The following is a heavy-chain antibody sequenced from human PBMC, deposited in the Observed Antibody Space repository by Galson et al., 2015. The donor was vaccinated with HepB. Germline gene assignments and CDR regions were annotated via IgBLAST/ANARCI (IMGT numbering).Heavy chain of an antibody. Sequence: SLRLSCAASGFTFDDYTMHWVRQAPGKGLEWVSLISWDGGSTYYADSVKGRFTISRDNSKNSLYLQMNSLRTEDTALYYCAKDLLRRNSGLVDYWGQGTLVTVSS. CDR1: GFTFDDYT. J-gene: IGHJ4*02. CDR2: ISWDGGST. V-gene: IGHV3-43*01. D-gene: IGHD6-19*01. CDR3: AKDLLRRNSGLVDY.